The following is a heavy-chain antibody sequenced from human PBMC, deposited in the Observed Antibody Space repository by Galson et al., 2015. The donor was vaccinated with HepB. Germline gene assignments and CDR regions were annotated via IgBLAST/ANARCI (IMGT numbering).Heavy chain of an antibody. Sequence: SLRLSCAASGFTFSDYQMSWLRQAPGKGLEWVSYISGSTTYRNSADSVKGRFTISRDNSKKTLFLLMKSLKAEDTAVYYCARGDLGHCSGGSCRTLDYWGQGTLVTVSS. CDR1: GFTFSDYQ. J-gene: IGHJ4*02. CDR2: ISGSTTYR. D-gene: IGHD2-15*01. CDR3: ARGDLGHCSGGSCRTLDY. V-gene: IGHV3-11*06.